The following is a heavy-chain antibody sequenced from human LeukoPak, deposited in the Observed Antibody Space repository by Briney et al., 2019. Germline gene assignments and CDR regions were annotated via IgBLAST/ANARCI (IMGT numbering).Heavy chain of an antibody. CDR1: EFTFSSYS. Sequence: QPGGSLRLSCAASEFTFSSYSMNWVRQAPGKGLEWVSYITNSGNSKSYADSVKGRFTISRDNTKNSLYLQMNGLRAEDTAVYYCVRDGVGAPPFDYWGPGALVTVSS. V-gene: IGHV3-48*01. J-gene: IGHJ4*02. D-gene: IGHD1-26*01. CDR3: VRDGVGAPPFDY. CDR2: ITNSGNSK.